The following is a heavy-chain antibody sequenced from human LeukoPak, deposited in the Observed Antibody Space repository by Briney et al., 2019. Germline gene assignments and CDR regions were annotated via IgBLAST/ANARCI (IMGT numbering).Heavy chain of an antibody. Sequence: SETLSLTCTVSGGSISSYYWSWIRQAPGKGLEWIGYTYYTGSSNYNPSLKSRVTISVDTSKNQFSLKLNSVTAADTAVYYCARDSWYCSSTSCSLNYFDYWGQGTLVTVSS. J-gene: IGHJ4*02. D-gene: IGHD2-2*01. CDR2: TYYTGSS. CDR1: GGSISSYY. V-gene: IGHV4-59*01. CDR3: ARDSWYCSSTSCSLNYFDY.